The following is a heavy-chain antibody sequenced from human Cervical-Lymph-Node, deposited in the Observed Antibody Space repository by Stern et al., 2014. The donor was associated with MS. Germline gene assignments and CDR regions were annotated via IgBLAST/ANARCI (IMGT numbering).Heavy chain of an antibody. CDR1: GFTFSTFS. CDR2: IRSADNTR. J-gene: IGHJ4*02. Sequence: EVQLVQSGGGLVQPGGSLRISCAASGFTFSTFSVKWVRQAPGKGLEWLSYIRSADNTRHYADSVKGRFTISTDNARNSLYLQMDSLRAEDTGVYFCARDLAYAFDYWGLGTLVTVSS. CDR3: ARDLAYAFDY. V-gene: IGHV3-48*01. D-gene: IGHD4-17*01.